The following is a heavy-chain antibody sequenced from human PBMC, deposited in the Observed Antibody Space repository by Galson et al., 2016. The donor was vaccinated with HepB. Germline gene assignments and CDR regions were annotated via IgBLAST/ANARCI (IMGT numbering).Heavy chain of an antibody. J-gene: IGHJ4*02. CDR2: IRSNSYGGTT. CDR1: GFPFDNYA. CDR3: SRVVGLDYDFWSGYPDFHY. D-gene: IGHD3-3*01. Sequence: SLRLSCATSGFPFDNYAMSWFRQAPGKGLHWVGFIRSNSYGGTTDYAASVKGSFTISRDDSKSIVYLQMNRLKTEDTAVYYCSRVVGLDYDFWSGYPDFHYWGQGALVTVSS. V-gene: IGHV3-49*03.